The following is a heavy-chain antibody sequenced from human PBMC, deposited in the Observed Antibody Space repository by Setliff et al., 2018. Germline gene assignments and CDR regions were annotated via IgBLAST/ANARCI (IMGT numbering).Heavy chain of an antibody. CDR3: ARDPHYGAIDY. V-gene: IGHV3-7*01. Sequence: WGSLRLSCSVSGFTFSNSYMAWVRQPPGKGLEWVAIIKYDASAKAYVDSVKGRFTISRDNAENLLFLQMNSLRVEDTAVYYCARDPHYGAIDYWGQGTLVTVSS. J-gene: IGHJ4*02. CDR1: GFTFSNSY. CDR2: IKYDASAK. D-gene: IGHD3-16*01.